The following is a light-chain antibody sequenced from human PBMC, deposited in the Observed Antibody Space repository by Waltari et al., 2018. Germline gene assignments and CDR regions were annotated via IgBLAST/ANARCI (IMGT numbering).Light chain of an antibody. J-gene: IGLJ3*02. CDR2: RKN. CDR3: SAWDSSLSAWV. V-gene: IGLV10-54*01. Sequence: QAGLTQPPSVSKGLRQTATLTCTGNSNNVGNQGVAWLQQHQGHPPKLLSYRKNNRPSEISERLSASRAGNTASLTITGLQPEDEADYYCSAWDSSLSAWVFGGGTKLTVL. CDR1: SNNVGNQG.